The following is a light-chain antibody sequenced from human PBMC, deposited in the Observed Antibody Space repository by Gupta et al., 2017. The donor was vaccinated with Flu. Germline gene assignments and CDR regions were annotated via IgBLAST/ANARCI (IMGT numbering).Light chain of an antibody. CDR1: QSVSSY. CDR2: DAS. V-gene: IGKV3-11*01. J-gene: IGKJ4*01. CDR3: QQQTNGPPLT. Sequence: DIVLTQSPATLSLPPGERATLSCRASQSVSSYLAWYQQKPGQAPRLLIYDASNRANGIPARFSGSGCGTDFTLTISSRVPEDVAVNYFQQQTNGPPLTFGGGTKVEIK.